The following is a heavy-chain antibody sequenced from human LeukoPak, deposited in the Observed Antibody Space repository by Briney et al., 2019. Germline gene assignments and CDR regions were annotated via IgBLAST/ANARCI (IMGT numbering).Heavy chain of an antibody. CDR1: GFTISSYW. D-gene: IGHD1-26*01. V-gene: IGHV3-7*01. CDR2: IKQDGSEK. Sequence: PGGSLRLSCAASGFTISSYWMSWVRQAPGKGLEWVANIKQDGSEKYYVDSVKGRFTISRDNAKNSLYLQMNSLRAEDTAVYYCARYGIVGAISYFDYWGQGTLVTVSS. J-gene: IGHJ4*02. CDR3: ARYGIVGAISYFDY.